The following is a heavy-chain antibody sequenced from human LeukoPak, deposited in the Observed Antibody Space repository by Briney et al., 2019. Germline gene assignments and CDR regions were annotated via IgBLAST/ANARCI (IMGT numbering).Heavy chain of an antibody. V-gene: IGHV4-4*09. D-gene: IGHD4-23*01. J-gene: IGHJ4*02. CDR3: ADGSGNGY. Sequence: SETLSLTCTVSGVSISSYYWSWIRQPPGKGLEWIGYIYTSGSTNYNPSLKSRVTISVDTSKNQFSLKLSSVTAADTAVYYCADGSGNGYWGQGTLVTVSS. CDR2: IYTSGST. CDR1: GVSISSYY.